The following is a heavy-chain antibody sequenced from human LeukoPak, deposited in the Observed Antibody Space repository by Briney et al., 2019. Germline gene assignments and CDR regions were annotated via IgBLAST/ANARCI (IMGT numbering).Heavy chain of an antibody. CDR3: AKDPGYCSGGSCSDY. J-gene: IGHJ4*02. Sequence: PGGSLRLSCAASGFTVSSNYMSWVRQAPGKGLEWVAVISYDGSNKYYADSVKGRFTISRDNSKNTLYLQMNSLRAEDTAVYYCAKDPGYCSGGSCSDYWGQGTLVTVSS. CDR2: ISYDGSNK. D-gene: IGHD2-15*01. V-gene: IGHV3-30*18. CDR1: GFTVSSNY.